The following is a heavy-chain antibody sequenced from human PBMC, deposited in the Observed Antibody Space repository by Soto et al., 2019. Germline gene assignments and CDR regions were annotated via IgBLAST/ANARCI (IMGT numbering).Heavy chain of an antibody. CDR2: INPNSGGT. CDR3: ARGVTMVRATRGNWFDP. Sequence: GASVKVSCKASGYTFTGYYMHWVRQAPGQGLEWMGWINPNSGGTNYAQKFQGRVTMTRDTSISTAYMELSRLRSDDTAVYYCARGVTMVRATRGNWFDPWGQGALVTVSS. D-gene: IGHD3-10*01. CDR1: GYTFTGYY. J-gene: IGHJ5*02. V-gene: IGHV1-2*02.